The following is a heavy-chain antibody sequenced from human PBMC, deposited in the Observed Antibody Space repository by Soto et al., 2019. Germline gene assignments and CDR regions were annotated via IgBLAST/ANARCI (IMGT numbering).Heavy chain of an antibody. CDR1: GFTFSSYS. CDR2: ISSSSSTI. V-gene: IGHV3-48*01. J-gene: IGHJ4*02. CDR3: ARSGRYFDWLFDY. Sequence: VQLVESGGGLVQPGGSLRLSCAASGFTFSSYSMNWVRQAPGKGLEWVSYISSSSSTIYYADSVKGRFTISRDNAKNSLYLRMNSLRAEDTAVYYCARSGRYFDWLFDYWGQGTLVTVSS. D-gene: IGHD3-9*01.